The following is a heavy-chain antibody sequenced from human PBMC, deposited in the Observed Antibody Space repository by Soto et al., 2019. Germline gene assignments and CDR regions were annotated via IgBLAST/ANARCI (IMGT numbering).Heavy chain of an antibody. D-gene: IGHD3-22*01. CDR3: ASRHTCYYDASSYSAMEFDSDS. J-gene: IGHJ4*02. Sequence: QLQLQESGPGLMKPSETLSLTCSVSGGSISSSGYYWAWIRQAPGKGLEWLGSIYYSGRTYSSPSLKSRVTMSFDASTSQFSLKLTSVIAADTAVYYCASRHTCYYDASSYSAMEFDSDSWGQGTLVTVSS. CDR1: GGSISSSGYY. V-gene: IGHV4-39*01. CDR2: IYYSGRT.